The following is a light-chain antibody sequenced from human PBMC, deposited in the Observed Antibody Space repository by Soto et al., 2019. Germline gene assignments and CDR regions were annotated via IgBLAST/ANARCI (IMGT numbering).Light chain of an antibody. J-gene: IGKJ1*01. CDR1: QSVYSN. Sequence: EIVMTQSPATLSVPPGEGSTLSCRASQSVYSNLAWHQQKPGQAHRLLIYGASTRATGVPARFSGSGSGTELTLTISSLQSEEFAVYYCQQYYHWPRTFGQGTKVDIK. CDR2: GAS. CDR3: QQYYHWPRT. V-gene: IGKV3D-15*01.